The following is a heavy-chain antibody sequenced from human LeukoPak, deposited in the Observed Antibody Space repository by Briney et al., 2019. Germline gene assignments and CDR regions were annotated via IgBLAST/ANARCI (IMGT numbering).Heavy chain of an antibody. J-gene: IGHJ4*02. CDR1: GGSISSYY. CDR2: IYYSGNT. D-gene: IGHD2-2*01. CDR3: ARTVCSSTSCWFDY. Sequence: SETLSLTCNVSGGSISSYYWSWIRQPPGKGLEWIGYIYYSGNTNYNPSLKSQVTISADTSKNQFSLKLSSVTAADTAVYYCARTVCSSTSCWFDYWGQGTLVTVSS. V-gene: IGHV4-59*01.